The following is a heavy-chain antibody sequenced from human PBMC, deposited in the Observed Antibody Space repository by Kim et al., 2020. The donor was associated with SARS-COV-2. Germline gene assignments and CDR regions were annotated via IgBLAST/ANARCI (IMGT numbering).Heavy chain of an antibody. CDR2: IKQDGSAK. CDR1: GFTFSSYW. V-gene: IGHV3-7*01. Sequence: GGSLRLSCAASGFTFSSYWMSWVRQAPGKGLEWVANIKQDGSAKYYVDSVKGRFTISRDNAKNSLYLQMNSLRAEDTAVYYCARDPLTYYYDSSGYYYEYYFDFGGQGTLVTVSS. J-gene: IGHJ4*02. D-gene: IGHD3-22*01. CDR3: ARDPLTYYYDSSGYYYEYYFDF.